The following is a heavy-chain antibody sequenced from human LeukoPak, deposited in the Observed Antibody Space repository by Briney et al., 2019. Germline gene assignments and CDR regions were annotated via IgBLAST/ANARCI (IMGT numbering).Heavy chain of an antibody. CDR3: ASSRYQLLSPLDY. V-gene: IGHV3-30*04. Sequence: GGSLRLSCAASGFTFSSYAMHWVRQAPGKGLEWVAVISYDGSNKYYANSVKGRFTISRDNSKNTLYLQMNSLRAEDTAVYYCASSRYQLLSPLDYWGQGTLVTVSS. J-gene: IGHJ4*02. D-gene: IGHD2-2*01. CDR1: GFTFSSYA. CDR2: ISYDGSNK.